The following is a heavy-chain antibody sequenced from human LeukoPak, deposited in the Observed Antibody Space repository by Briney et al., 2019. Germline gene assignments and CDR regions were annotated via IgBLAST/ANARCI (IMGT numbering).Heavy chain of an antibody. CDR2: ISGSGGST. CDR3: AAYIVAALEFDP. D-gene: IGHD2-15*01. J-gene: IGHJ5*02. V-gene: IGHV3-23*01. Sequence: GGSLRLSCAASGFTFSSYAMSWVRQAPGKGLEWVSAISGSGGSTYYADSVKGRFTISRDNSKNTLYLQMNSLRAEDTAVYHCAAYIVAALEFDPWGQGTLVTVSS. CDR1: GFTFSSYA.